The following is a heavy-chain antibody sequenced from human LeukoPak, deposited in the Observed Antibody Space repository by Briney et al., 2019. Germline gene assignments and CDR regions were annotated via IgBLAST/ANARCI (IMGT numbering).Heavy chain of an antibody. CDR1: GFTFSSYW. J-gene: IGHJ4*02. CDR2: IKQDGSEK. Sequence: GGSLRLSCAASGFTFSSYWMSWVRQAPGKGLEWVANIKQDGSEKYYVDSVKGRFTISRDNAKNSLYLQMNSLRAEDTAVYYCARGGPTTEYYFDYWGQGTLVTVSS. CDR3: ARGGPTTEYYFDY. V-gene: IGHV3-7*01. D-gene: IGHD4-17*01.